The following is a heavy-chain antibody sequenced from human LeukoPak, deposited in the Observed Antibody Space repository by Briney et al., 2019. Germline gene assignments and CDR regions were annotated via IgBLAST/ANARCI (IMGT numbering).Heavy chain of an antibody. CDR3: AKHCSSAGCYRFEY. Sequence: GGSLRLSCAASGFTFSSYWMHWVRQAPGKGLVWVSRINTDGSSTSYADSVKGRFTISRDNAKNTLYLQMNSLRAEDTAIYYCAKHCSSAGCYRFEYWGQGTLVTVSS. D-gene: IGHD2-2*01. J-gene: IGHJ4*02. V-gene: IGHV3-74*01. CDR1: GFTFSSYW. CDR2: INTDGSST.